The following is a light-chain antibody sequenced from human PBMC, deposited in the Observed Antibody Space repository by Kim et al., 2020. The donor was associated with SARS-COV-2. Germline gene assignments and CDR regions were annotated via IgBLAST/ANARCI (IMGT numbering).Light chain of an antibody. CDR1: QSGSSSY. CDR2: GAS. Sequence: PGERATRACRDGQSGSSSYLAGYEQKPGQAPRHRIYGASSRATGIPDRFSGSGSGTDFTLTISRLEPEDFAVYYCQQYGSSRALTVGGGTKVDIK. J-gene: IGKJ4*01. CDR3: QQYGSSRALT. V-gene: IGKV3-20*01.